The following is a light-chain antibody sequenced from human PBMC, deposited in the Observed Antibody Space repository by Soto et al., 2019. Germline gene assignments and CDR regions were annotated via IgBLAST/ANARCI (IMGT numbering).Light chain of an antibody. CDR2: GAS. CDR1: QSVSSN. Sequence: EIVMTQSPATLSVSPGERATLSCRASQSVSSNLAWYQQKPGQAPRLLIYGASTRATGIPARFRGSGSETEFTLTISSLQSEDFAVYYCQQSNNWPPWTFGQGTKVEIK. V-gene: IGKV3-15*01. CDR3: QQSNNWPPWT. J-gene: IGKJ1*01.